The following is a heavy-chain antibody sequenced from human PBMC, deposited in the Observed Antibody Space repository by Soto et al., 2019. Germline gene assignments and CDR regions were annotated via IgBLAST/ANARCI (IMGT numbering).Heavy chain of an antibody. V-gene: IGHV2-26*01. CDR1: GFSLSIARMS. Sequence: QVTWKESGPVLVKPTETLTLTCTVPGFSLSIARMSVSRNRQPPGKALEWHAHIFSWDAKSYNASLKSRFTIPKDTSKSQVVLTVTTIYPVDTATYYCARLRGWGGLGPNDYWGQGALVTVSS. D-gene: IGHD3-10*01. J-gene: IGHJ4*02. CDR3: ARLRGWGGLGPNDY. CDR2: IFSWDAK.